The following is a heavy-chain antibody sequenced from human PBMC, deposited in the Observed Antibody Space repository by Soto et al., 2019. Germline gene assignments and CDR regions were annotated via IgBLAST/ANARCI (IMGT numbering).Heavy chain of an antibody. V-gene: IGHV2-5*02. CDR1: GFSLTTSGVG. J-gene: IGHJ4*02. Sequence: QITLNASGPPVVKLTETLNLTCPFSGFSLTTSGVGVGWVRQSPGKAPEWLACIYWDDDKRYSTSLKSRLTITKDTSKKQVVLTMANVDPADTATYYCAHRVLRAVFGLVTTTAIYFDFWGQGTPVVVSS. D-gene: IGHD3-3*01. CDR2: IYWDDDK. CDR3: AHRVLRAVFGLVTTTAIYFDF.